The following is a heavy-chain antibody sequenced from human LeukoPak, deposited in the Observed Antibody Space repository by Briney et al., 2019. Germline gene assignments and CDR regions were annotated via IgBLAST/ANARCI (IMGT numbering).Heavy chain of an antibody. CDR3: ARGYGSSWGRPTFDI. Sequence: SETLSLTCTVSGGSISNYYWTWIRQPAGKRLEWIGRIYISGSTNYSPSLKSRVTMSVDTSKNQFPLKLSSVTAADTAVYYCARGYGSSWGRPTFDIWGQGTVVTVSS. J-gene: IGHJ3*02. CDR2: IYISGST. CDR1: GGSISNYY. D-gene: IGHD6-6*01. V-gene: IGHV4-4*07.